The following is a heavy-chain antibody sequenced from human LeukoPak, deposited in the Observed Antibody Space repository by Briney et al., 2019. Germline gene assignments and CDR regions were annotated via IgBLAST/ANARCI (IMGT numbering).Heavy chain of an antibody. D-gene: IGHD1-26*01. Sequence: PGGSLRLSCAASGFTFSSYSMNWVRQAPGKGLEWVSSISSSSSYIYYADSVKGRFTISRDNAKNSLYLQMNSLRAEDTAVYYCARDRGYSGSYHGLDYWGREPWSPSPQ. J-gene: IGHJ4*02. CDR3: ARDRGYSGSYHGLDY. CDR1: GFTFSSYS. V-gene: IGHV3-21*01. CDR2: ISSSSSYI.